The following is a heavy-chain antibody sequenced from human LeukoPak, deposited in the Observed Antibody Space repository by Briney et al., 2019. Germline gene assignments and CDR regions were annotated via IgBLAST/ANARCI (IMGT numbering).Heavy chain of an antibody. CDR2: ISGSGGST. D-gene: IGHD3-22*01. Sequence: PGXSLRLSCAASGFTFSSYAMSWVRQAPGKGLEWVSAISGSGGSTYYADSEKGRFTISRDNSKNTLYLQMNSLRAEDTAVYYCAKDSFYYYDSSGSYNWFDPWGQGTLVTVSS. V-gene: IGHV3-23*01. J-gene: IGHJ5*02. CDR3: AKDSFYYYDSSGSYNWFDP. CDR1: GFTFSSYA.